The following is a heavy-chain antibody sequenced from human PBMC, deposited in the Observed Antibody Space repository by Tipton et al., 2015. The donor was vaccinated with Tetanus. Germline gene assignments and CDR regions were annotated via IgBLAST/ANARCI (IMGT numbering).Heavy chain of an antibody. V-gene: IGHV4-30-2*01. Sequence: TLSLTCDVSGVSIRNGGYSWSWIRQPPGKGLEWIGYTYHTGGTYYNPPLKSRVTISVDRSNNQFSLVLTSVTAADTAVYYCARAPYNSPGKYYFDYWGQGILVTVSS. CDR1: GVSIRNGGYS. D-gene: IGHD1-1*01. CDR3: ARAPYNSPGKYYFDY. CDR2: TYHTGGT. J-gene: IGHJ4*02.